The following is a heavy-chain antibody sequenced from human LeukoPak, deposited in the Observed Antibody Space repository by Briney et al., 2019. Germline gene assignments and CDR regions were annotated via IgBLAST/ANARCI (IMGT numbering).Heavy chain of an antibody. V-gene: IGHV3-33*01. Sequence: GGSLRLSCAASGFTFSSYGMHWVRQAPGKGLEWVAVIWYDGSNKYYADSVKGRFSISRDNSKNMLYLQMNSLRAEDTAVYYCARDNGEQSSGYHYYGMDVWGQGTTVTVSS. CDR3: ARDNGEQSSGYHYYGMDV. CDR1: GFTFSSYG. J-gene: IGHJ6*02. CDR2: IWYDGSNK. D-gene: IGHD3-22*01.